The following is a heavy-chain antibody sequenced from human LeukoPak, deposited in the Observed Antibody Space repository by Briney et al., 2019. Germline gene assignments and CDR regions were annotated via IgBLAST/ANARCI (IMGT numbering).Heavy chain of an antibody. Sequence: KPSETLSLTCAVYGGSFSGYYWSWIRQPPGKGLEWIGEINHSGSTNYNPSLKSRVTISVDTSKNQFSLKPSSVTAADTAVYYCARGIAARHFDYWGQGTLVTVSS. J-gene: IGHJ4*02. D-gene: IGHD6-6*01. V-gene: IGHV4-34*01. CDR2: INHSGST. CDR1: GGSFSGYY. CDR3: ARGIAARHFDY.